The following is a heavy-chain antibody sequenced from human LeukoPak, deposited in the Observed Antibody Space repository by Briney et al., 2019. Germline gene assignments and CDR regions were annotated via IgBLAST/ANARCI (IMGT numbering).Heavy chain of an antibody. J-gene: IGHJ5*02. CDR3: ARDLGQYYDTSDNWFDP. CDR1: GSTFSNYW. CDR2: INSDGINT. D-gene: IGHD3-22*01. V-gene: IGHV3-74*01. Sequence: GGSLRLSCAASGSTFSNYWMHWVRQAPGKGPVWVSRINSDGINTSYADSVKGRFTISRDNAKNTLNLQMNSLRAEDTAVYYCARDLGQYYDTSDNWFDPWGQGTLVTVSS.